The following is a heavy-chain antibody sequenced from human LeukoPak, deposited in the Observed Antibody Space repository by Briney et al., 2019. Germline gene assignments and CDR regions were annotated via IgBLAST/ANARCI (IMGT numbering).Heavy chain of an antibody. V-gene: IGHV4-34*01. CDR1: GGSFSGYY. J-gene: IGHJ5*02. D-gene: IGHD2-15*01. CDR3: ARGNRVGIVVVEAATRRGNWFDP. Sequence: PSETLSLTCAVYGGSFSGYYWSWIRQPPGKGLEWIGEINHSGSANYNPSLKSRVTISVDTSKNQFSLKLSSLTAADTAVYYCARGNRVGIVVVEAATRRGNWFDPWGQGTLVTVSS. CDR2: INHSGSA.